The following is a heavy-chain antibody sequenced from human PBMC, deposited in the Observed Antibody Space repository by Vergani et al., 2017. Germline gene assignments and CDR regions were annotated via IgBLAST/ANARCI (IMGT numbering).Heavy chain of an antibody. CDR2: IIPIFGTA. V-gene: IGHV1-69*01. CDR1: GGTFSSYA. CDR3: AATLPAAGYSYGPGYYYYGMDV. Sequence: QVQLVQSGAEVKKPGSSVKVSCKASGGTFSSYAISWVRQAPGQGLEWMGGIIPIFGTANYAQKFQGRVTITADESTSTAYMELNSLRAEDTAVYYCAATLPAAGYSYGPGYYYYGMDVWGQGTTVTVSS. D-gene: IGHD5-18*01. J-gene: IGHJ6*02.